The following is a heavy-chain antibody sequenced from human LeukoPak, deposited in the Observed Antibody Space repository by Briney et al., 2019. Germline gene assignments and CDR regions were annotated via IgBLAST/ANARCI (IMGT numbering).Heavy chain of an antibody. D-gene: IGHD6-19*01. J-gene: IGHJ4*02. V-gene: IGHV3-48*03. CDR3: ARDRSGWYYFDY. Sequence: GGSLRLSCAASGFTFSSYAMNWVRQAPGKGLEWVSYISTSGSSIYYADSVKGRFTMSRDNAKNSLFLEMNSLGAEDTAVYYCARDRSGWYYFDYWGQGVLVAASS. CDR1: GFTFSSYA. CDR2: ISTSGSSI.